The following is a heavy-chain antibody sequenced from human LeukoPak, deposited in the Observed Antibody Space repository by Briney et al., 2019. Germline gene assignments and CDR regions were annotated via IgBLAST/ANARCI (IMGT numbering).Heavy chain of an antibody. V-gene: IGHV1-69*01. Sequence: SVKVSCKASGGTFISYAISWVRQAPGQGLEWMGGIIPIFGTANYAQKFQGRVTITADESTSTAYMELSSLRSEDTAVYYCARDLGAHIVVEGDYWGQGTLVTVSS. CDR1: GGTFISYA. D-gene: IGHD2-21*01. J-gene: IGHJ4*02. CDR3: ARDLGAHIVVEGDY. CDR2: IIPIFGTA.